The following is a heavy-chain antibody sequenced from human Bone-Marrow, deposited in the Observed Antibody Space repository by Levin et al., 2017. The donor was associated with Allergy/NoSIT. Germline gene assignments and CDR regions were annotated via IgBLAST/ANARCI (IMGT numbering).Heavy chain of an antibody. Sequence: GESLKISCKASGYTFNNYHMHWVRKAPGQGLEWMGWINPNSGGTSYAQNFQGRVTMTRDTSISTGYMELSRLTSDDTDIYYCARDLGSLSSGWYGGGNDYYDGLDVWGQGTTVTVSS. CDR3: ARDLGSLSSGWYGGGNDYYDGLDV. CDR1: GYTFNNYH. V-gene: IGHV1-2*02. D-gene: IGHD6-19*01. CDR2: INPNSGGT. J-gene: IGHJ6*02.